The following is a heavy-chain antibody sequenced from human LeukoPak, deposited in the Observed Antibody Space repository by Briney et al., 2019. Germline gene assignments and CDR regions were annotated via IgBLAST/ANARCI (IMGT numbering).Heavy chain of an antibody. D-gene: IGHD4-11*01. V-gene: IGHV1-69*05. CDR1: GGTFSSYA. CDR3: ARVGYSNYEGPYFDY. J-gene: IGHJ4*02. CDR2: IIPIFGTA. Sequence: SVKVSCKASGGTFSSYAISWVRQAPGQGLEWMGRIIPIFGTANYAQKFQGRVTITTDESTSTAYMELSSLRSEDTAVYYCARVGYSNYEGPYFDYWGQGTLVTVSS.